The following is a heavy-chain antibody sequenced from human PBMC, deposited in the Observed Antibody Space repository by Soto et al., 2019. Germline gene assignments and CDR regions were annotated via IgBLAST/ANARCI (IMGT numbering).Heavy chain of an antibody. J-gene: IGHJ4*02. D-gene: IGHD2-15*01. Sequence: GGSMRLACAASGFIFSSYAMSWVRQVQGKGLEWVSVICSGSGSTYYAYSVKGRITISRDNSKKMLHLQLNSLRAEDTAAYYCAKDAQCSGGSCYFDYWGQGTLVTVSS. CDR1: GFIFSSYA. CDR2: ICSGSGST. CDR3: AKDAQCSGGSCYFDY. V-gene: IGHV3-23*01.